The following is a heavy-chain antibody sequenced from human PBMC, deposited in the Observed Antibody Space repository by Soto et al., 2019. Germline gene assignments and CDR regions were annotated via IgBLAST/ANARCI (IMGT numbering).Heavy chain of an antibody. CDR3: AHRVLRAVFGLVTTTAIYFDF. D-gene: IGHD3-3*01. J-gene: IGHJ4*02. V-gene: IGHV2-5*02. CDR2: IYWDDDK. Sequence: QITLNESGPTVVKPTETLTLTCTFSGFSLTTSGVGVGWVRQSPGKAPEWLAFIYWDDDKRYSTSLKSRLTIPKDTSKNQVVLTMANVAPADTATYYCAHRVLRAVFGLVTTTAIYFDFWGQGTPVVVSS. CDR1: GFSLTTSGVG.